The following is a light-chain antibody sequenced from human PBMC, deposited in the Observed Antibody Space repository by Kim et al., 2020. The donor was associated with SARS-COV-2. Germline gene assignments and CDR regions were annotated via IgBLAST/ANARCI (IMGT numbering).Light chain of an antibody. CDR1: SLRSYY. Sequence: VALGQTVRITCQGDSLRSYYATWYQQKPGQAPIVVIYGKNNRPSGIPDRFSGSSSGDTASWTITGTQAGDEADYYCNSRGSNDNVLFGGGTQLTVL. CDR3: NSRGSNDNVL. CDR2: GKN. J-gene: IGLJ2*01. V-gene: IGLV3-19*01.